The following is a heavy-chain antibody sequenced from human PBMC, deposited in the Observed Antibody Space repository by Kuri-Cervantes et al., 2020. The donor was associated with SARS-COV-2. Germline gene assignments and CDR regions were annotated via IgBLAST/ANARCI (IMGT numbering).Heavy chain of an antibody. CDR3: AKAGKKEGYCSSTSCYLDSDY. D-gene: IGHD2-2*01. J-gene: IGHJ4*02. Sequence: SVKVSCKASGGTFSSYAISWVRQAPGQGLEWMGRIIPIFGTANYAQKFQGRVTITADESTSTAYMELSSLRSEDTAVYYCAKAGKKEGYCSSTSCYLDSDYWGQGTLVTVSS. CDR2: IIPIFGTA. V-gene: IGHV1-69*13. CDR1: GGTFSSYA.